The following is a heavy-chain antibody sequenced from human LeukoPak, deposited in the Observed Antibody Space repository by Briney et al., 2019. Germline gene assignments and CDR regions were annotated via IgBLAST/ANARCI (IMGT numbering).Heavy chain of an antibody. J-gene: IGHJ4*02. Sequence: GGSLRLSCAASGFTFSSYSMNWVRQAPGKGLEWVSGISWNSGSIGYADSVKGRFTISRDNAKNSLYLQMNSLRAEDTALYYCAKGAVGYDNQGYYFDYWGQGTLVTVSS. V-gene: IGHV3-9*01. CDR1: GFTFSSYS. CDR3: AKGAVGYDNQGYYFDY. D-gene: IGHD5-12*01. CDR2: ISWNSGSI.